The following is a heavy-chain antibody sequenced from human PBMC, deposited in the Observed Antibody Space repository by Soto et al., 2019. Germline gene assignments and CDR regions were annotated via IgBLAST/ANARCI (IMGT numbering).Heavy chain of an antibody. J-gene: IGHJ3*02. D-gene: IGHD2-15*01. CDR3: AADRTIRPRADIFDI. V-gene: IGHV1-58*01. CDR2: IVVGSGNT. Sequence: QMQLVQSGPEVKKPGTSVKVSCKASGFTFTSSAVQWVRQARGQRLEWIGWIVVGSGNTNYAQKFQERVTMTRDMSXXTAYMELSSLRSEDTAVYYCAADRTIRPRADIFDIWGQGTMVTVSS. CDR1: GFTFTSSA.